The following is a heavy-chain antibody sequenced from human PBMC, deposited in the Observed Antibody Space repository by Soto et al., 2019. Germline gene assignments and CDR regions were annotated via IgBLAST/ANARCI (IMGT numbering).Heavy chain of an antibody. CDR3: ARGSSSWQSFDY. J-gene: IGHJ4*02. CDR1: GGSVSSGSYY. V-gene: IGHV4-61*01. CDR2: IYYSGST. Sequence: SETLSLTCTVSGGSVSSGSYYWSWIRQPPGKGLEWIGYIYYSGSTNYNPSLKSRVPISVETSKNQFSLKLSSVTAADTAVYYCARGSSSWQSFDYWGQGILVTVSS. D-gene: IGHD6-13*01.